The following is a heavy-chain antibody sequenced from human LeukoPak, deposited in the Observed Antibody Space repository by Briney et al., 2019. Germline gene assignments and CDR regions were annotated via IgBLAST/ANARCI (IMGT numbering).Heavy chain of an antibody. D-gene: IGHD3-10*02. CDR3: AELGITMIGGV. V-gene: IGHV3-74*01. J-gene: IGHJ6*04. CDR1: GFTFSSYW. CDR2: IYNDGSIT. Sequence: PGGSLRLSCAASGFTFSSYWMHWVRQDPGKGLVCVSRIYNDGSITTYADSVKGRFTISRDNAKNSLYLQMNSLRAEDTAVYYCAELGITMIGGVWGKGTTVTISS.